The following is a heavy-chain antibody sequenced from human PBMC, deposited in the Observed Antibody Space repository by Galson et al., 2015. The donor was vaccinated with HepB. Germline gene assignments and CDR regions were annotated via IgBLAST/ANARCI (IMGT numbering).Heavy chain of an antibody. CDR2: INHSGRT. CDR3: ARIGWYSRRMDV. V-gene: IGHV4-34*13. J-gene: IGHJ6*02. Sequence: SWIRQPPGKGLEWIGEINHSGRTNHNPSLKSRVTISVDTSKNQFSLKLSSVTAADTAVYYCARIGWYSRRMDVWGQGTTVTVSS. D-gene: IGHD6-19*01.